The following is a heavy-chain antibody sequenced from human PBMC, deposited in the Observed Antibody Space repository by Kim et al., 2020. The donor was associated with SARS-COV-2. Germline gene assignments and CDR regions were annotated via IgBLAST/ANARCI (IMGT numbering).Heavy chain of an antibody. D-gene: IGHD3-3*01. CDR2: INHSGST. CDR1: GGSFSGYY. CDR3: ARKPYDFWSGYQYYYYYY. Sequence: SETLSLTCAVYGGSFSGYYWSWIRQPPGKGLEWIGEINHSGSTNYNPSLKSRVTISVDTSKNQFSLKLSSVTAADTAVYYCARKPYDFWSGYQYYYYYY. V-gene: IGHV4-34*01. J-gene: IGHJ6*03.